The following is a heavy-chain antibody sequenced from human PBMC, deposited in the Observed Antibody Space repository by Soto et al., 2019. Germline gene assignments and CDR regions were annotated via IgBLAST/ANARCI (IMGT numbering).Heavy chain of an antibody. CDR2: IIPIFGTA. Sequence: QVQLVQSGAEVKKPGSSVKVSCKASGGIFSSYVISWVRQAPGQGLEWMGGIIPIFGTANYAQKFQGRVTVTADKSTSTAYMELSSLRSEDTAVYYCARTVATAPGLEFGGFDPWGQGTLVTVSS. V-gene: IGHV1-69*06. J-gene: IGHJ5*02. CDR3: ARTVATAPGLEFGGFDP. D-gene: IGHD1-1*01. CDR1: GGIFSSYV.